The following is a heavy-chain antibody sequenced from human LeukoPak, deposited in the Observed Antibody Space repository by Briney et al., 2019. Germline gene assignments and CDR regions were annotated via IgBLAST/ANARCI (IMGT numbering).Heavy chain of an antibody. D-gene: IGHD1-1*01. CDR2: IHYNGRP. V-gene: IGHV4-59*01. Sequence: SETLSLTCNVSGGSLNPYYWSCIRQSPGKGLEWIGNIHYNGRPNYNPSLKSRVTISLDTSKKQFSLKLHSVTAADTAVYFCARTTSSYYYYTDVWGKGTTVTISS. J-gene: IGHJ6*03. CDR1: GGSLNPYY. CDR3: ARTTSSYYYYTDV.